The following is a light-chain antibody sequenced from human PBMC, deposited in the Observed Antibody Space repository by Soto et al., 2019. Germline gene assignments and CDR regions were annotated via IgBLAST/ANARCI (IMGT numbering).Light chain of an antibody. CDR2: DAS. Sequence: EIVLTQSPATLSLSPGERATLSCRASQSVSSYLAWYQQKPGQAPRLLIYDASNTATGIPARFSGSGSGTDFTLTISSLEPEEFAVYYCQQRSNWRLTFGGGTKVEIK. CDR3: QQRSNWRLT. J-gene: IGKJ4*01. CDR1: QSVSSY. V-gene: IGKV3-11*01.